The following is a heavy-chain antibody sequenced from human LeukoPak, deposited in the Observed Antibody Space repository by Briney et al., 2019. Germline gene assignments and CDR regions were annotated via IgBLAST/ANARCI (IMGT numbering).Heavy chain of an antibody. Sequence: PGGSLRLSCTGSGFTFSDFYMSWIRQAPGKGLEWVPYISGSGTTIYYADSVKGRFTVSRDNANDSLYLQMHGLRVEDTAMYFCARDLGRSSRSAYYYMDVWGKGTTVTVSS. J-gene: IGHJ6*03. V-gene: IGHV3-11*01. CDR1: GFTFSDFY. D-gene: IGHD3-3*01. CDR3: ARDLGRSSRSAYYYMDV. CDR2: ISGSGTTI.